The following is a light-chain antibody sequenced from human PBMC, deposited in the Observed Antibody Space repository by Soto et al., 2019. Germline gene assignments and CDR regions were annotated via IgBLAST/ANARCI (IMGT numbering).Light chain of an antibody. CDR3: QQRSNWPPYT. CDR2: DAS. CDR1: QSVSRY. V-gene: IGKV3-11*01. J-gene: IGKJ2*01. Sequence: EIVLTQSPATLSLSPGARGTLSCRASQSVSRYLAWYQQKPGQATRLLIYDASNRATGIPARFSGSGSGTDFTLTISSLEPEDFAVYYCQQRSNWPPYTFGQGTKLEMK.